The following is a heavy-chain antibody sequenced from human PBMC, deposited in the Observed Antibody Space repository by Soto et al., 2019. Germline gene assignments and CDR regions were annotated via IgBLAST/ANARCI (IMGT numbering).Heavy chain of an antibody. J-gene: IGHJ4*02. D-gene: IGHD6-19*01. CDR2: IYYSGST. CDR1: GGSSCCYY. Sequence: SEPPSVPYRVAGGSSCCYYSSWIRQIPGKGLEWIGDIYYSGSTNYNHSLKSRVTISVDTSKKQFSLKLSSVTAADTAVYYCARRDIAVAGNFDCWGQGTLVTVSS. V-gene: IGHV4-59*08. CDR3: ARRDIAVAGNFDC.